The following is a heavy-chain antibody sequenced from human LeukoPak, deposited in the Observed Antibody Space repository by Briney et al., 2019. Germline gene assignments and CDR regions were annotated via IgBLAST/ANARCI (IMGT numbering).Heavy chain of an antibody. Sequence: GGSLRLSCEASGFTFSSYWMSWVRQAPGEGLEWVANIKTDGSEKYYVDSVKGRFTISRDNAKNSLYLQMNSLRAEDTAVYYCARDYTGYFPWGQGTLVIVSS. CDR1: GFTFSSYW. D-gene: IGHD3-9*01. V-gene: IGHV3-7*03. CDR2: IKTDGSEK. J-gene: IGHJ5*02. CDR3: ARDYTGYFP.